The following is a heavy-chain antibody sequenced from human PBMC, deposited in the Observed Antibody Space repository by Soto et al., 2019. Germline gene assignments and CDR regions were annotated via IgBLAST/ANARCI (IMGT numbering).Heavy chain of an antibody. CDR1: GDSVSSNSAA. D-gene: IGHD6-13*01. Sequence: SQTLSLTCAISGDSVSSNSAAWNWIRQSPSRGLEWLGRTYYRSKWYNDYAVSVKSRITINPDTSKNQFSLQLNSETPEDTAVYYCAREGNWSPYSSSSWFQHWGQGTLVTVSS. CDR3: AREGNWSPYSSSSWFQH. J-gene: IGHJ1*01. CDR2: TYYRSKWYN. V-gene: IGHV6-1*01.